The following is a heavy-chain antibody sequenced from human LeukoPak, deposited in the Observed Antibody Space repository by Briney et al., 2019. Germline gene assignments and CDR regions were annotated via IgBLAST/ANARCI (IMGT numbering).Heavy chain of an antibody. CDR1: GFTFSNYN. CDR2: ISSSSRHR. D-gene: IGHD4-17*01. J-gene: IGHJ1*01. V-gene: IGHV3-21*01. CDR3: VRDFNTVTTAYLQH. Sequence: GGSLRLSCVASGFTFSNYNMNWGRQAPGEGVGGVASISSSSRHRYYADSVKGRFTISRDDAKNSVYLQMNSLRAEETAVYYCVRDFNTVTTAYLQHWGQGTLVTVSS.